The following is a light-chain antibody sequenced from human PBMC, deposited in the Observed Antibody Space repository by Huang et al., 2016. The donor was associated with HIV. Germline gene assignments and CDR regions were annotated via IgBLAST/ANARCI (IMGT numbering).Light chain of an antibody. CDR2: NAS. CDR3: QQRTNWPPGYT. Sequence: EIVLTQSPATLSLSPGERVALSCRASQNIKNDLSWYQKRPGQAPRLLISNASNRATGIPARFSGSGSGTDCTLTISSLEPEDFVVYFCQQRTNWPPGYTFGQGTKL. CDR1: QNIKND. J-gene: IGKJ2*01. V-gene: IGKV3-11*01.